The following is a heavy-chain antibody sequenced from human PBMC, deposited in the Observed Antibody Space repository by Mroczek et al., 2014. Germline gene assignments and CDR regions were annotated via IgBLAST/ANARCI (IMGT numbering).Heavy chain of an antibody. CDR1: GGSISSYY. Sequence: QVQLQQWGPGLVKPSETLSLTCTVSGGSISSYYWSWIRQPPGKGLEWIGYIYYSGSTNYNPSLKSRVTISVDTSKNQFSLKLSSVTAADTAVYYCARGVQEGGDTAMVSTLGATEGFDYWGQGTLVTVSS. CDR2: IYYSGST. V-gene: IGHV4-59*12. CDR3: ARGVQEGGDTAMVSTLGATEGFDY. D-gene: IGHD5-18*01. J-gene: IGHJ4*02.